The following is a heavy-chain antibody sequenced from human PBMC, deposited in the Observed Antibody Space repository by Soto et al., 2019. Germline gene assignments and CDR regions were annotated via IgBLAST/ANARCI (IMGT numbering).Heavy chain of an antibody. CDR2: IYYSRST. V-gene: IGHV4-31*03. J-gene: IGHJ6*03. CDR3: ARDRDYDFHYMDV. Sequence: QVQLQESGPGLVKPSQTLSLTCTVSGGSISSGGYYWSWIRQHPGKGLEWIGYIYYSRSTYYNPSLKSRVTISVDTSKSQCSLKVSSVTAADTAVYYCARDRDYDFHYMDVWGKGSTVTVSS. D-gene: IGHD3-3*01. CDR1: GGSISSGGYY.